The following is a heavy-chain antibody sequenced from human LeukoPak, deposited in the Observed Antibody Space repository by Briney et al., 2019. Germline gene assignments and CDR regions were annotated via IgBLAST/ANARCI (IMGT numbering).Heavy chain of an antibody. CDR1: GGSISSSSYY. J-gene: IGHJ3*01. Sequence: SETLSLTCTVSGGSISSSSYYWGWIRQPPGKGLEWIGTIYYSGSTYYNPSLKGRVSISVDTSKNRFSLKLSSVTAADTAVYYCARVRIGETSYDASDVWGLGTMVTVSS. D-gene: IGHD1-26*01. CDR3: ARVRIGETSYDASDV. V-gene: IGHV4-39*01. CDR2: IYYSGST.